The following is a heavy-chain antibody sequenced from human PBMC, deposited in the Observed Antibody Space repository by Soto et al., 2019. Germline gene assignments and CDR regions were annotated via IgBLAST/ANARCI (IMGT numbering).Heavy chain of an antibody. CDR2: IIPSDGTT. CDR1: GGTISSFA. Sequence: QVQLVQSGAEVKKPGSSVKVSCTTSGGTISSFAINWVRQAPGQGLEWMGGIIPSDGTTKYAEKFQGRVTITADASTSTAYMDRSCLSSEDTAVYYCARSFPKSRRGGVAFDYWGQGTLLTVSP. J-gene: IGHJ4*02. D-gene: IGHD1-26*01. CDR3: ARSFPKSRRGGVAFDY. V-gene: IGHV1-69*01.